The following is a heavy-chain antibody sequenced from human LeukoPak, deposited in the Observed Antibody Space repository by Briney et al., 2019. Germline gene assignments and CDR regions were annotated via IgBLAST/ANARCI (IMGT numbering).Heavy chain of an antibody. J-gene: IGHJ4*02. D-gene: IGHD2-21*01. Sequence: SSVTVTCKASGGTFSSYAISWVRQAPGQGLEWMGGIIPIFGTANYAQKFQGRVTITADESTSTAYMELSSLKSEDTAVYYCAGFETYCGGDCFDYWGQGTLVTVSS. CDR1: GGTFSSYA. CDR3: AGFETYCGGDCFDY. CDR2: IIPIFGTA. V-gene: IGHV1-69*13.